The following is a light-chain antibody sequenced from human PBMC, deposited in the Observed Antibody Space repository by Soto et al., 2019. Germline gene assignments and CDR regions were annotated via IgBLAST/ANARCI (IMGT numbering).Light chain of an antibody. V-gene: IGLV1-44*01. CDR1: SPSIGSNA. CDR2: SNN. Sequence: QSVLTQPPSASGTPGQRVTTSCSGSSPSIGSNAVNWYQHIPGTAPKLLIYSNNQRPSGVPDRFSGSKSGTSASLAISGLQSEDEADYYCAAWDGSLSAVLFGGGTKVTGL. J-gene: IGLJ2*01. CDR3: AAWDGSLSAVL.